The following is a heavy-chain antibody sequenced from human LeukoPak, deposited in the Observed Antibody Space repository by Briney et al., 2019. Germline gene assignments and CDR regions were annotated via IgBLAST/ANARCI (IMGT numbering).Heavy chain of an antibody. CDR3: ARDSSGYYYYGMDV. D-gene: IGHD3-22*01. J-gene: IGHJ6*02. CDR2: INPNSGGT. CDR1: GYTFTGYY. V-gene: IGHV1-2*06. Sequence: ASVKVSCKASGYTFTGYYMHWVRQAPGQGLEWMGRINPNSGGTNYAQKFQGRVTMTRDTSISTAYMELSRLRSDDTAVYYCARDSSGYYYYGMDVWGQGTTVTVSS.